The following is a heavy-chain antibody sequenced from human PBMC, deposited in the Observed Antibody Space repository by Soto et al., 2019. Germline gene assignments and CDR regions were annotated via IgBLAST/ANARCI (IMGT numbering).Heavy chain of an antibody. CDR3: ARTAITMIVPMAELDI. D-gene: IGHD3-22*01. Sequence: ASVKVSCKVSGYTLTELSMHWVRQAPGKGLEWMGGFDPEDGETIYAQKFQGRVTMTEDTSTDTAYMELSSLRSEDTAVYYCARTAITMIVPMAELDIWGQGTMVTISS. J-gene: IGHJ3*02. CDR1: GYTLTELS. V-gene: IGHV1-24*01. CDR2: FDPEDGET.